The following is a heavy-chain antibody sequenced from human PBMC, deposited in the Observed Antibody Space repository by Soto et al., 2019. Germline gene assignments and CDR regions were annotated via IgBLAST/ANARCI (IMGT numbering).Heavy chain of an antibody. V-gene: IGHV3-49*04. Sequence: PGGSLRLSCTASGFTFGNYALSWVRQAPGKGLEWVGFIRRNAYGGTTDDAASVKGRFTILRDDSKSIAYLQMNSLRTEDTALYYCTRASSLDFDFWGQGTLVTVSS. CDR1: GFTFGNYA. J-gene: IGHJ4*02. CDR2: IRRNAYGGTT. CDR3: TRASSLDFDF. D-gene: IGHD3-16*01.